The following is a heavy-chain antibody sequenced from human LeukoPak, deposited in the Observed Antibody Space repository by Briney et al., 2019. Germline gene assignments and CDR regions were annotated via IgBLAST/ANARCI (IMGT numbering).Heavy chain of an antibody. CDR2: SSVHNGKT. D-gene: IGHD2-2*01. Sequence: GASVKVSCKASGYIFTNYGITWVRQAPGQGLEWMGWSSVHNGKTNLAQKFRGRVTMTTDTSTNTAYMEVRSLTSDDTAVYYCARELTSSSDWGQGTLVTVSS. CDR3: ARELTSSSD. J-gene: IGHJ4*02. V-gene: IGHV1-18*04. CDR1: GYIFTNYG.